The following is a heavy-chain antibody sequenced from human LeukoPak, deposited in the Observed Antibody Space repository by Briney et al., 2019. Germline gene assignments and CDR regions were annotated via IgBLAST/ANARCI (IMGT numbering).Heavy chain of an antibody. CDR3: ASLRDYSAFDI. Sequence: GGSLRLSCAPSGFTFSSYWMHWVRQAPGKGLVWVSRINSDGSSTSYADSVKGRFTISRDNAKNTLYLQMNSLRAEDTAVYYCASLRDYSAFDIWGQGTMVTVSS. CDR1: GFTFSSYW. CDR2: INSDGSST. J-gene: IGHJ3*02. D-gene: IGHD3-10*01. V-gene: IGHV3-74*01.